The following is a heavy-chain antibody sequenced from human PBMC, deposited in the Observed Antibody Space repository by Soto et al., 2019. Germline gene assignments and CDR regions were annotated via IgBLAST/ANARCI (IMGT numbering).Heavy chain of an antibody. CDR1: GGSFSGYY. CDR2: INHSGST. CDR3: ARGKDSSGYSHKPDFDY. J-gene: IGHJ4*02. V-gene: IGHV4-34*01. Sequence: NPSETLSLTCAVYGGSFSGYYWSWIRQPPGKGLEWIGEINHSGSTNYNPSLKSRVTISVDTSKNQFSLKLSSVTAADTAVYYCARGKDSSGYSHKPDFDYWGQGTLVTVSS. D-gene: IGHD3-22*01.